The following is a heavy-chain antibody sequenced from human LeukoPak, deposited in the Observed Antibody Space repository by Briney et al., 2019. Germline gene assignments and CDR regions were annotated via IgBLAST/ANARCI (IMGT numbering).Heavy chain of an antibody. D-gene: IGHD1-26*01. CDR2: IYSGGST. Sequence: HPGRSLRLSCAASGFTVSSNYMSWVRQAPGKGLEWVSVIYSGGSTYYADSVKGRFTISRDNSKNTLYLQMNSLRAEDTAVYYCARDLYSGRYSPFDPWGQGTLVTVSS. J-gene: IGHJ5*02. CDR1: GFTVSSNY. V-gene: IGHV3-53*01. CDR3: ARDLYSGRYSPFDP.